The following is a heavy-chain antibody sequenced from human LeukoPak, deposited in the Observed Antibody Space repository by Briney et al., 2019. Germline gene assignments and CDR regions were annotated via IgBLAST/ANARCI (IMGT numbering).Heavy chain of an antibody. CDR1: GGSISSGY. Sequence: PSETLSLTCSVSGGSISSGYWSWIRQPPGKGLEWTAYMYNNGRSNYNPSLKSRVTISLDTSKNQFSLKLSSVTAADTAVYYCAGGSGASRFDPWGQGTLVAVSS. D-gene: IGHD2-8*02. CDR2: MYNNGRS. V-gene: IGHV4-59*01. J-gene: IGHJ5*02. CDR3: AGGSGASRFDP.